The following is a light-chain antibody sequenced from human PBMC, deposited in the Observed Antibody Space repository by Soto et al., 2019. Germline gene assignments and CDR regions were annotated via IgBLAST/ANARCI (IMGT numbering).Light chain of an antibody. CDR3: ETWDSSTRV. CDR1: SGHSSYI. V-gene: IGLV4-60*03. CDR2: LEGSGSY. J-gene: IGLJ3*02. Sequence: QPVLTQSSSASGSLGSSVKLTCTLSSGHSSYIIAWHQQQPGKAPRYLMKLEGSGSYNKGSGVPDRFSGSSSGADRYLTVSNLQSEDEADYYCETWDSSTRVFGGGTKLTVL.